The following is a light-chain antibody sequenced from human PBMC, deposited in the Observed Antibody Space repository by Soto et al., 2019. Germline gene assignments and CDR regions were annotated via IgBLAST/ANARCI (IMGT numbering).Light chain of an antibody. CDR1: SSDVGGYNY. CDR3: SSYAGSNNVV. Sequence: QSVPTQPPSASGSPGQSVTISCTGTSSDVGGYNYVSWYQQHPGKAPKLVIYEVSKRPSGVPDRFSGSKSGNTASLTVSGLQAEDEADYYCSSYAGSNNVVFGGGTKLTVL. CDR2: EVS. V-gene: IGLV2-8*01. J-gene: IGLJ2*01.